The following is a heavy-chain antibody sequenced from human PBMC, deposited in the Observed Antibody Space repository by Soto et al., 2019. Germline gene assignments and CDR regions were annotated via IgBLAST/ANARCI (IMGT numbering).Heavy chain of an antibody. D-gene: IGHD4-17*01. J-gene: IGHJ4*02. CDR1: GVTVGNNY. CDR3: ARNVPVTALGY. V-gene: IGHV3-66*01. CDR2: TYSGGDT. Sequence: EVRLVESGGGLVQPGGSLRLSCAASGVTVGNNYMSWVRQAPGKGLEWVSGTYSGGDTRYPDSVKGRFTMSRDSTKNTVYLQMDSLRAEDTAVYFCARNVPVTALGYWGQGSLVTVSS.